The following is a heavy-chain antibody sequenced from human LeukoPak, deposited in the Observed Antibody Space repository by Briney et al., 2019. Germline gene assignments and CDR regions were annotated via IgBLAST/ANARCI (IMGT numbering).Heavy chain of an antibody. V-gene: IGHV1-18*01. CDR1: GYTFNIYG. Sequence: ASVKVSCKASGYTFNIYGISWVRQAPGQGLEWIGWISPFNGNTNYAQNIQGRATMTTDTSTNTAYMDLRSLRSDDTAVYYCARDREQWVPLGALDIWGQGTMVTVSS. CDR3: ARDREQWVPLGALDI. CDR2: ISPFNGNT. J-gene: IGHJ3*02. D-gene: IGHD6-19*01.